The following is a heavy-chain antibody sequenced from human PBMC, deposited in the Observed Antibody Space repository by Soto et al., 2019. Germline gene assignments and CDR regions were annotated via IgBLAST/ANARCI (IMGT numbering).Heavy chain of an antibody. J-gene: IGHJ4*02. CDR3: ARVETCSSTSCYSVFDY. CDR1: GFTFSSYW. V-gene: IGHV3-74*03. Sequence: EVQLVESGGGLVQPGGSLRLSCAASGFTFSSYWMHWVRQAPGKGLVWVSRINSDGSSTTYADSVKGRFTISRDNAKNTLYVQMNRLRAEDTAVYYCARVETCSSTSCYSVFDYWGQGTLVTVSS. CDR2: INSDGSST. D-gene: IGHD2-2*01.